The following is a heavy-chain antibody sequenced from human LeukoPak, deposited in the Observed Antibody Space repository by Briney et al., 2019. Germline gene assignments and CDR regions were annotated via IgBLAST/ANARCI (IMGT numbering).Heavy chain of an antibody. J-gene: IGHJ4*02. V-gene: IGHV7-4-1*01. CDR3: ARIGYNTLDY. D-gene: IGHD3-3*01. Sequence: ASVKVSCKTSGYSFTNYAIHWVRQAPGQGLEWMGWINTNTGNPSYALDFTGRLVLSLDTSVSTANLHLGSLKAEDTAVYYCARIGYNTLDYWGQGTLVTVSS. CDR2: INTNTGNP. CDR1: GYSFTNYA.